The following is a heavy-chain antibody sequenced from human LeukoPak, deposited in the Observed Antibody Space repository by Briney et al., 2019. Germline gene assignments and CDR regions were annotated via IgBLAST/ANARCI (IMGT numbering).Heavy chain of an antibody. CDR3: ARLGTVAYWYFDL. CDR2: IYYSGST. Sequence: PGGSLRLSCAASGFTFSSYAMSWIRQPPGKGLEWIGYIYYSGSTNYNPSLKSRVTISVDTSKNQFSLKLSSVTAADTAVYYCARLGTVAYWYFDLWGRGTLVTVSS. V-gene: IGHV4-59*08. D-gene: IGHD4-17*01. J-gene: IGHJ2*01. CDR1: GFTFSSYA.